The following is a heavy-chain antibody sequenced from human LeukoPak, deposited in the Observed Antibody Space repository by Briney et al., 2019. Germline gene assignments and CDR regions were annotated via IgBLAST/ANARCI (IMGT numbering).Heavy chain of an antibody. D-gene: IGHD5-24*01. J-gene: IGHJ4*02. CDR2: ISGSGSGGST. V-gene: IGHV3-23*01. Sequence: GGSLRLSCAASGFTFSSSAMSWVRQAPGKGLEWVSNISGSGSGGSTYYADSAKGRFTISRDNSKNTVYLQMNSLRAEDTAVYYCAKDLDGYNSIVDYWGQGTLVTVSS. CDR1: GFTFSSSA. CDR3: AKDLDGYNSIVDY.